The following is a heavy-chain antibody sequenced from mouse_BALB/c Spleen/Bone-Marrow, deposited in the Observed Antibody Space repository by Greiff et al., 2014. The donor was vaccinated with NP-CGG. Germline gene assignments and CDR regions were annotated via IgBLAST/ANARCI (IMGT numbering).Heavy chain of an antibody. CDR2: IYPGGGYT. CDR1: GYTFTNYW. V-gene: IGHV1-63*02. CDR3: ARRGTGVDY. D-gene: IGHD4-1*01. J-gene: IGHJ2*01. Sequence: QVQLQQPGAELVRPGTSVEISCKASGYTFTNYWLGWVKRRPGHGLEWIGDIYPGGGYTNYNEKFKGKATLTADTSSSTAYMQLSSLTSEDSAVYFCARRGTGVDYWGQGTTLTVSS.